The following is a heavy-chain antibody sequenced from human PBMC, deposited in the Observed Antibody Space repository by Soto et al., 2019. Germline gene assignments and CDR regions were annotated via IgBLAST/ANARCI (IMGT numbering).Heavy chain of an antibody. V-gene: IGHV4-59*12. CDR2: IDYSGRT. J-gene: IGHJ2*01. CDR1: GGFISSYY. D-gene: IGHD3-16*02. CDR3: AREVAMITFGGVIAGYFHL. Sequence: QVQLQESGPGLVKPSETLSLTCTVAGGFISSYYWSWIGQPPGKGRELLGYIDYSGRTNYNPSLTSRVGTSVDSSTNQISLKLSSGTAADTAVYYCAREVAMITFGGVIAGYFHLWGRGPQVTVSS.